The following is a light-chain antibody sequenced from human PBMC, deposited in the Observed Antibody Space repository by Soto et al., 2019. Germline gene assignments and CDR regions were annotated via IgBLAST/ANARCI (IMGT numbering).Light chain of an antibody. V-gene: IGLV1-51*01. CDR1: SSNIGGNS. CDR3: GSWDSSLSADV. CDR2: DDN. J-gene: IGLJ1*01. Sequence: QSVLTQPPSVSAAPGQKVTISCSGSSSNIGGNSVSWYQQLPGTAPTLLIYDDNKRSSGIPDRFSGSKSGTSATLGITGFQTGDEADYYCGSWDSSLSADVFGTGTKVTVL.